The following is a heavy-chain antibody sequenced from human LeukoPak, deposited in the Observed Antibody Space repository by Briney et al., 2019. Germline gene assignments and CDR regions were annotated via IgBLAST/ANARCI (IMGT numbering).Heavy chain of an antibody. J-gene: IGHJ3*02. CDR2: INSDGSST. CDR3: ARVYCSGTSCYSPGDI. Sequence: GGSLRLSCAASGFTFSTYWMHWVRHAPGKGLVWVSHINSDGSSTSYADSVKGRFTISRDNAKNTLYLQMNSLRAEDTAVYYCARVYCSGTSCYSPGDIWGQGTMVTVSS. CDR1: GFTFSTYW. V-gene: IGHV3-74*01. D-gene: IGHD2-2*01.